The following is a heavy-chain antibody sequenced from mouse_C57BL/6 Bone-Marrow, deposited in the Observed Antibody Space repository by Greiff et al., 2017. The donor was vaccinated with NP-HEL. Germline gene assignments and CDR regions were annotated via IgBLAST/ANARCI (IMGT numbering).Heavy chain of an antibody. CDR1: GYSITSGYY. CDR2: ISYDGSN. V-gene: IGHV3-6*01. Sequence: EVQLKESGPGLVKPSQSLSLTCSVTGYSITSGYYWNWIRQFPGNKLEWMGYISYDGSNNYNPSLKNRISITRDTSKNQFFLKLNSVTTEDTATYYCAREGYWGQGTTLTVSS. CDR3: AREGY. J-gene: IGHJ2*01.